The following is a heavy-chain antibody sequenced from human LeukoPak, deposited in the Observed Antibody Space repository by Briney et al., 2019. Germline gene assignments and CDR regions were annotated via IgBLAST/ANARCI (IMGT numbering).Heavy chain of an antibody. J-gene: IGHJ4*02. Sequence: SETLSLTCTVSGASFSSSTYYWVWIRQPPGKGLEWIGSIYYSGSTYYNPSLKSRVTMSVDTSKNQFSLKLSSVTAAETAVYYCARHAGGISATGTRLFDYWGQGTLVTVSS. CDR2: IYYSGST. V-gene: IGHV4-39*01. CDR1: GASFSSSTYY. CDR3: ARHAGGISATGTRLFDY. D-gene: IGHD6-13*01.